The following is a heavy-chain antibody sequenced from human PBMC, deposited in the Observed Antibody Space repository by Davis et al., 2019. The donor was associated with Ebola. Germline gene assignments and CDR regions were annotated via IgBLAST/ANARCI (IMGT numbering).Heavy chain of an antibody. CDR1: GYTFTNYG. CDR3: ARAQFPTTSDH. J-gene: IGHJ4*02. D-gene: IGHD1-1*01. Sequence: AASVKVSCKASGYTFTNYGITWVRQAPGQGLERMGWINPHNGNTNYAQNVQGRVIMTSDTATTTAYMEVGSLRSDDTAVYYCARAQFPTTSDHWGQGTLVTVSS. CDR2: INPHNGNT. V-gene: IGHV1-18*04.